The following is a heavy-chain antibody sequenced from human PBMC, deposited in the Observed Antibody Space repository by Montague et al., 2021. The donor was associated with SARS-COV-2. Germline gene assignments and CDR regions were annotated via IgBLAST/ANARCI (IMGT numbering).Heavy chain of an antibody. CDR1: GGSITYSSYY. J-gene: IGHJ6*02. Sequence: SETLSLTCTMSGGSITYSSYYWGWIRLPPGKGLEWIGSIYYSGTAYYNASLKSRVTMSLDMSKNQFSLRLTSVTAADTAVYYCARDIRIPMLIVIQGYGMDVWGQGTTVTVSS. V-gene: IGHV4-39*07. CDR2: IYYSGTA. CDR3: ARDIRIPMLIVIQGYGMDV. D-gene: IGHD3-22*01.